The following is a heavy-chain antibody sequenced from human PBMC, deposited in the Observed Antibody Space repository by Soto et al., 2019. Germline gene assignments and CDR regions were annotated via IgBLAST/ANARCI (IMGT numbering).Heavy chain of an antibody. Sequence: PGGSLRLSCEASGFTISDYYMSWIRQAPGKGLEWVSYISSVGTTTYYADSVKGRFSISMDNAKNSLYLQMNSLRAEDTAVYFCAKDQEGSGSHWLGYIYYGMDVCRQLTTFPVS. D-gene: IGHD3-10*01. CDR1: GFTISDYY. V-gene: IGHV3-11*01. J-gene: IGHJ6*02. CDR3: AKDQEGSGSHWLGYIYYGMDV. CDR2: ISSVGTTT.